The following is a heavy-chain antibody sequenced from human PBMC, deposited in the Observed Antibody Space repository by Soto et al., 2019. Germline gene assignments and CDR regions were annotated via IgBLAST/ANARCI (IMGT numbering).Heavy chain of an antibody. V-gene: IGHV3-30*18. D-gene: IGHD4-17*01. CDR2: ISYDGSNK. CDR1: GFTFSSYG. J-gene: IGHJ5*02. Sequence: QVQLVGSGGGVVQPGRSLRLSCAASGFTFSSYGRHWVRQAPGKGLEWVAVISYDGSNKYYADSVKGRFTISRDNSKNTLYLQMNILRAEHTAVYYCAKDPTARSLRNNWFDPWGQGTLVTVSS. CDR3: AKDPTARSLRNNWFDP.